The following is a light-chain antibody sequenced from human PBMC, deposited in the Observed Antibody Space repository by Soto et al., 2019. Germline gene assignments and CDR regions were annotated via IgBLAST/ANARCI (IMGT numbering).Light chain of an antibody. CDR3: QQYGSSPWT. Sequence: ETVLTQSPGTLSLSPGERATLSCRASQTIRSNYLAWYRQTPGQAPRLVIYGASNSATGIADRFSGSGSGTNITLIISRLEPEDFALYYCQQYGSSPWTFGQGTKVEIK. CDR2: GAS. CDR1: QTIRSNY. J-gene: IGKJ1*01. V-gene: IGKV3-20*01.